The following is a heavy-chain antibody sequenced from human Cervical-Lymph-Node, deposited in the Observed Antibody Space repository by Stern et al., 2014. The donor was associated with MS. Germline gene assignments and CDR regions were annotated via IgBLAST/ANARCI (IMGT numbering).Heavy chain of an antibody. V-gene: IGHV5-51*01. CDR1: GYKFSIYW. J-gene: IGHJ4*02. CDR2: IHPGDSET. CDR3: ARQTTAWASDV. D-gene: IGHD1-14*01. Sequence: VQLVESGAELIRPGESLKISCTGSGYKFSIYWIAWVRQMPGKGLEWMGIIHPGDSETRYSPSFQVQVTMSADKSTSTAYLQWSSLNASDTAMYFCARQTTAWASDVWGQGTLVTVSS.